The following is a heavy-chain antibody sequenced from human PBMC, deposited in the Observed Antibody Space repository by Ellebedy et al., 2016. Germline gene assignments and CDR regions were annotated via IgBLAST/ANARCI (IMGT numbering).Heavy chain of an antibody. V-gene: IGHV3-30*03. D-gene: IGHD6-19*01. J-gene: IGHJ4*02. CDR3: ARDRLAVADNIDY. CDR2: ISYDGSNK. CDR1: GFTFSSYG. Sequence: GESLKISXAASGFTFSSYGMHWVRQAPGKGLEWVAVISYDGSNKYYADSVKGRFTISRDNSKNTLYLQMNSLRAEDTAVYYCARDRLAVADNIDYWGQGTLVTVSS.